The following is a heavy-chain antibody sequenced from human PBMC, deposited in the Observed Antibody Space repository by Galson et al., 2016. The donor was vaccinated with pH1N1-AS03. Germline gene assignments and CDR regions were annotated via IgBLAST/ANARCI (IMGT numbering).Heavy chain of an antibody. Sequence: SVKVSCKASGYTFTTYYVHWVRQAPGQGLEWVGRINPVSGETDSPQKFQDRVTLTRDKSISSAYLDLSGLTFDDTAVYYCAIKSVGYGSGSSYFDYWGQGTLVTVSS. J-gene: IGHJ4*02. CDR2: INPVSGET. CDR3: AIKSVGYGSGSSYFDY. D-gene: IGHD3-10*01. CDR1: GYTFTTYY. V-gene: IGHV1-2*06.